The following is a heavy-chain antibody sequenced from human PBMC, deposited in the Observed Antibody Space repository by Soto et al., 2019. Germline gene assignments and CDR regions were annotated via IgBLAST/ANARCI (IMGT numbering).Heavy chain of an antibody. CDR1: GYTFTTYG. CDR2: INAGSGNT. CDR3: ARTNPISGWIFFDY. V-gene: IGHV1-3*01. Sequence: QVQLVQSGAEVKKPGASVKVSCKASGYTFTTYGIHWVRQAPGQRLEWMGWINAGSGNTRYSQNFQGRVTITGDTSASTAYMELSSLMSEDTAFYFCARTNPISGWIFFDYWGQGTLVTVSS. J-gene: IGHJ4*02. D-gene: IGHD6-19*01.